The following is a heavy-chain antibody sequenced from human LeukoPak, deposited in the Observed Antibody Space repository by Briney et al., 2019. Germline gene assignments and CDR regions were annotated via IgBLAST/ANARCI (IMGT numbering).Heavy chain of an antibody. D-gene: IGHD1-26*01. CDR2: ISAYNGNT. CDR3: ARLEFSGSYARGAYYFDY. J-gene: IGHJ4*02. CDR1: GYTFTSYG. Sequence: ASVKVSCKASGYTFTSYGISWVRQAPGQGLEWMGWISAYNGNTDYAQKVQGRVTMTTDTSTSTAYMELRSLRSDDTAVYYCARLEFSGSYARGAYYFDYWGQGTLVTVSS. V-gene: IGHV1-18*01.